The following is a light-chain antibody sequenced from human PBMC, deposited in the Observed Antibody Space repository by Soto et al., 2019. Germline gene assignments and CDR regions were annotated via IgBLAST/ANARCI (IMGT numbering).Light chain of an antibody. CDR3: QQRSNWPPLT. CDR2: DAS. J-gene: IGKJ4*01. V-gene: IGKV3-11*01. CDR1: QSVSSY. Sequence: EIVLTQSPATLSLSPGERATLSCRASQSVSSYLAWYQQKPGQAPRLLIYDASNRATGIPARFSGSGSGTDFFLTISSLQPEDVAVYYCQQRSNWPPLTFGGGTKVEIK.